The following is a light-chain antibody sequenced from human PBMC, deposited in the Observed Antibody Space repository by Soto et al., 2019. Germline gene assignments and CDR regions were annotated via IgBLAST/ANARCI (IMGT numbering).Light chain of an antibody. Sequence: QPVLTQSPSASASLGASVKLTCTLSSGHSSYAIAWHQQQPEKGPRYLMKLNSDGSHSKGDGIPDRFSGSSSGAERYLTISSLQSEDEADYYCQTWGTGIPPWVFCGGTKLTVL. CDR2: LNSDGSH. CDR1: SGHSSYA. CDR3: QTWGTGIPPWV. V-gene: IGLV4-69*01. J-gene: IGLJ3*02.